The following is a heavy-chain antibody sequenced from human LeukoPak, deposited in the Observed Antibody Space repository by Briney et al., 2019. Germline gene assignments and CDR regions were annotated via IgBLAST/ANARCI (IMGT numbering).Heavy chain of an antibody. V-gene: IGHV1-18*01. CDR2: ISAYNGST. CDR1: DFSFTSYG. D-gene: IGHD6-19*01. Sequence: ASVKVSCKASDFSFTSYGMSWVRQAPGQGLEWMGWISAYNGSTKYAQKLQGRVTMTTDTSTGTAYVELRSLRPADTAVYYCARDLTSNVAVTEYHYYAMDVWGQGTTVTVSS. J-gene: IGHJ6*02. CDR3: ARDLTSNVAVTEYHYYAMDV.